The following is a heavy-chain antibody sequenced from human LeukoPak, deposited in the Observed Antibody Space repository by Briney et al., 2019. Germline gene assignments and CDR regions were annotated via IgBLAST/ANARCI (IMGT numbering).Heavy chain of an antibody. D-gene: IGHD3-10*01. J-gene: IGHJ6*03. CDR2: IHASGST. Sequence: SETLSLTCTVSGGSISSYYWSWIRQPPGKGLEWIGRIHASGSTNYNPSLKSRVTMSVDTSKNQYSLKLTSVTAADTAVYYCARRLLWFEATSYYYYMDVWGKGTTVTVSS. V-gene: IGHV4-4*07. CDR1: GGSISSYY. CDR3: ARRLLWFEATSYYYYMDV.